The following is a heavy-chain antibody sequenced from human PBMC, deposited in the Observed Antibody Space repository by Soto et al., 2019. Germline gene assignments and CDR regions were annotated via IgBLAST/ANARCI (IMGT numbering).Heavy chain of an antibody. J-gene: IGHJ4*02. CDR2: IYHSGST. CDR1: GGSISSGGYS. CDR3: AAGGGLPRYY. Sequence: QLQLQESGSGLVKPSQTLSLTCAVSGGSISSGGYSWSWFRQPPGKGLEWIGYIYHSGSTYYNPSIKSRVTISVDRSKNQFSLKLSSVTAADTAVYYCAAGGGLPRYYWGQGTLVTVSS. V-gene: IGHV4-30-2*01. D-gene: IGHD5-12*01.